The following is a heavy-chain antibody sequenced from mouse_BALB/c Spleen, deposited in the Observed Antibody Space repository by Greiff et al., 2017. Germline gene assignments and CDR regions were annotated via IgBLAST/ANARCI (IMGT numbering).Heavy chain of an antibody. J-gene: IGHJ3*01. CDR3: ARHWDGNHRGFAY. Sequence: EVKLVESGGDLVKPGGSLKLSCAASGFTFSSYGMSWVRQTPDKRLEWVATISSGGSYTYYPDSVKGRFTISRDNAKNTLYLQMSSLKSEDTAMYYCARHWDGNHRGFAYWGQGTLVTVSA. V-gene: IGHV5-6*01. D-gene: IGHD2-1*01. CDR2: ISSGGSYT. CDR1: GFTFSSYG.